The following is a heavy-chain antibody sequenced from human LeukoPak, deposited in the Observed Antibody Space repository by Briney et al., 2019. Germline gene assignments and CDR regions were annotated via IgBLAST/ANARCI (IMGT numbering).Heavy chain of an antibody. V-gene: IGHV3-48*02. CDR1: GFTFSSYS. CDR3: APRPYDSSGYYLLDY. Sequence: GGSLRLSCAASGFTFSSYSMTWVRQVPGKGLGGVSYISSSSSTIYYADSVKGRFTISRDNAKNSLYLQMNSLRDEDTAVYYCAPRPYDSSGYYLLDYWGQGTLVTVSS. D-gene: IGHD3-22*01. J-gene: IGHJ4*02. CDR2: ISSSSSTI.